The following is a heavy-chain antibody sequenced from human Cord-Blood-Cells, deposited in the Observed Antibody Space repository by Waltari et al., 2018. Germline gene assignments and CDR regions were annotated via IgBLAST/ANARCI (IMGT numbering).Heavy chain of an antibody. J-gene: IGHJ3*02. CDR1: GYTFTSYY. CDR3: ARFEPGIAAAGTTFDI. CDR2: INPSGGST. V-gene: IGHV1-46*01. Sequence: QVQLVQSGAEVKKPGASVKVSCKASGYTFTSYYMHWLRQAPGQGLEWMGIINPSGGSTSYAQKFQGRVTMTRDTSTSTVYMELSSLRSEDTAVYYCARFEPGIAAAGTTFDIWGQGTMVTVSS. D-gene: IGHD6-13*01.